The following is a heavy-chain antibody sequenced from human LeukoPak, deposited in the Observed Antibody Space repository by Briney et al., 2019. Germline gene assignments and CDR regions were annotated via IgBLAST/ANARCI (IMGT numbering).Heavy chain of an antibody. J-gene: IGHJ4*02. CDR1: GGTFSSYA. CDR2: TIPIFGTA. CDR3: ARDEKNYYDSSGYGMDY. V-gene: IGHV1-69*13. Sequence: SVKVSCKASGGTFSSYAISWVRQAPGQGLEWMGGTIPIFGTANYAQKFQGRVTITADESTSTAYMELSSLRSEDTAVYYCARDEKNYYDSSGYGMDYWGQGTLVTVSS. D-gene: IGHD3-22*01.